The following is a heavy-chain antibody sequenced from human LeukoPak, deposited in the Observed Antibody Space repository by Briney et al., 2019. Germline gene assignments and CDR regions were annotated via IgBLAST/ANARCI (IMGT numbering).Heavy chain of an antibody. D-gene: IGHD6-19*01. CDR1: GFTFSSYD. V-gene: IGHV3-48*03. Sequence: GGSLRLSCAASGFTFSSYDMNWVRQAPGKGLEWVSYISSSGTTIYYADSVKGRFTISRDNAKNSLYLQMNSLRAEDTAVYYCARMYSSGLFDCWGQGTLVTVSS. CDR2: ISSSGTTI. J-gene: IGHJ4*02. CDR3: ARMYSSGLFDC.